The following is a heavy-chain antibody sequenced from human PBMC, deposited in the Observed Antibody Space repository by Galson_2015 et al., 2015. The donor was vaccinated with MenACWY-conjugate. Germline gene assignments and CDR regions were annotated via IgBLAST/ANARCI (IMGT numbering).Heavy chain of an antibody. CDR2: IDPVDSNT. V-gene: IGHV5-51*01. J-gene: IGHJ6*02. D-gene: IGHD1-26*01. CDR1: GYSFTNYW. CDR3: ARHPPGGRGMDV. Sequence: QSGAEVTKPGESLTISCTGTGYSFTNYWIAWVRQMPGKGLEWMGLIDPVDSNTRYSPSFQGQVTISADKSISTAYLQWTSLRASDTAMYYCARHPPGGRGMDVWGQGTTVTVSS.